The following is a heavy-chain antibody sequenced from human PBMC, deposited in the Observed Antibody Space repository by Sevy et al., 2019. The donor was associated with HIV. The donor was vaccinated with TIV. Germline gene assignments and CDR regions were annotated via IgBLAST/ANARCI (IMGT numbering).Heavy chain of an antibody. Sequence: SETLSLTCSVSGGSISSAYWSWFRQPPGKGLEGIGYTFYSGSTNYNPPLKSRVTISVHTYKNQVSLKVSPVTAADTAVYYCARDRGSGWCWFDPWGQGTLVTVSS. CDR2: TFYSGST. V-gene: IGHV4-59*01. D-gene: IGHD6-19*01. J-gene: IGHJ5*02. CDR1: GGSISSAY. CDR3: ARDRGSGWCWFDP.